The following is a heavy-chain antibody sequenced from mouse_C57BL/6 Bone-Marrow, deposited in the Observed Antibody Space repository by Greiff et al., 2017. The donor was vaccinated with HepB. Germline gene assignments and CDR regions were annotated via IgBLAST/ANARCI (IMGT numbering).Heavy chain of an antibody. J-gene: IGHJ1*03. CDR1: GFTFSSYA. Sequence: EVKLVESGGGLVKPGGSLKLSCAASGFTFSSYAMSWVRQTPEKRLEWVATISDGGSYTYYPDNVKGRFTISRDNAKNNLYLQMSHLKSEDTAMYYCASSTMVNWYFDVWGTGTTVTVSS. CDR3: ASSTMVNWYFDV. D-gene: IGHD2-2*01. V-gene: IGHV5-4*03. CDR2: ISDGGSYT.